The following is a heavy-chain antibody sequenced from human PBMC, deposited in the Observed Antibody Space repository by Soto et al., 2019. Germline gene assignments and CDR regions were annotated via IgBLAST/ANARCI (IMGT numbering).Heavy chain of an antibody. V-gene: IGHV5-10-1*01. J-gene: IGHJ6*02. CDR1: GYSFTSYW. CDR3: ARQRSSSFPYYYGMDV. CDR2: IDPSDSYT. D-gene: IGHD6-6*01. Sequence: PGESLKISCKGSGYSFTSYWISWVRQMPGKGLEWMGRIDPSDSYTNYSPSLQGHVTISADKSISTAYLRWSSLKASDTAMYYCARQRSSSFPYYYGMDVWGQGTTVTVSS.